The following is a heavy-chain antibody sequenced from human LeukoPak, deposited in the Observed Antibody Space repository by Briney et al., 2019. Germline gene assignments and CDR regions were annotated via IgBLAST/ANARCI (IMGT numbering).Heavy chain of an antibody. Sequence: NPGGSLRLTCAASGFTFSSYSMNWVRQAPGKGLEWVSSISSSSSYIYYADSVKGRFTISRDNAKNSLYLQMNSLRAEDTAVYYCARTGCSSGWYWYYGMDVWGQGTTVTVSS. V-gene: IGHV3-21*01. CDR3: ARTGCSSGWYWYYGMDV. CDR1: GFTFSSYS. J-gene: IGHJ6*02. CDR2: ISSSSSYI. D-gene: IGHD6-19*01.